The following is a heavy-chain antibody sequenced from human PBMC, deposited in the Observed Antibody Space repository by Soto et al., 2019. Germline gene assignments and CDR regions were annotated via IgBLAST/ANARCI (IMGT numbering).Heavy chain of an antibody. V-gene: IGHV4-34*01. Sequence: PSETPSLTCAVYGGSFSGYYWSWIRQPPGKGLEWIGEINHSGSTNYNPSLKSRVTISVDTSKNQFSLKLSSVTAADTAVYYCARSRNYYGSGSYIYYWGQGTLVTVSS. CDR2: INHSGST. J-gene: IGHJ4*02. D-gene: IGHD3-10*01. CDR3: ARSRNYYGSGSYIYY. CDR1: GGSFSGYY.